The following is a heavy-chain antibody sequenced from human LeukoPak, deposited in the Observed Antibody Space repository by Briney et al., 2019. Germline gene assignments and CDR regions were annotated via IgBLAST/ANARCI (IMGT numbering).Heavy chain of an antibody. V-gene: IGHV3-11*01. Sequence: GGSLRLSCAASGFTFSDYYMSWIRQAPGKGLEWVSYISSSGSTIYYADSVKGRFTISRDNAKNSLYLRMNSLRAEDTAVYYCAKGRYYYDSSGQHWGQGTLVTVSS. CDR3: AKGRYYYDSSGQH. CDR1: GFTFSDYY. J-gene: IGHJ4*02. CDR2: ISSSGSTI. D-gene: IGHD3-22*01.